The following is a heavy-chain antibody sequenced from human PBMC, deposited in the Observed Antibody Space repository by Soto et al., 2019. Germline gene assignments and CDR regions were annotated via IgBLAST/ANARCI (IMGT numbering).Heavy chain of an antibody. J-gene: IGHJ2*01. Sequence: SLRLSCSASDLTFSDRCMSWIRQAPGKGLEWISYISNSGHHTSFADPVMGRFTIGRHNANNSIYLQMNGLRVEDTALYYCARDSNIRGTIWYLDLWRRGPLLTVSS. D-gene: IGHD3-10*01. CDR1: DLTFSDRC. CDR3: ARDSNIRGTIWYLDL. CDR2: ISNSGHHT. V-gene: IGHV3-11*06.